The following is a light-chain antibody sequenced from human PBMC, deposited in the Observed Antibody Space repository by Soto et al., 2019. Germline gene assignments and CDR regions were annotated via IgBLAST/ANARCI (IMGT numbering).Light chain of an antibody. CDR2: GAS. CDR1: QSVSSN. J-gene: IGKJ4*01. CDR3: QQYNNWPPLT. V-gene: IGKV3D-15*01. Sequence: EIVMTQSPATLSVSPGERATLSCRASQSVSSNLAWYQQKPSQAPRLLIYGASIRATGIPARFSGSGSGTEFPLTISSLQSEDFAVYYCQQYNNWPPLTFGGGTKVEIK.